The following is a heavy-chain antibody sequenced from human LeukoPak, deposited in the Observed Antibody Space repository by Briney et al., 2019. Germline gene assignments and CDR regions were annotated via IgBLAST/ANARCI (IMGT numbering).Heavy chain of an antibody. CDR3: PRGGHDFWSAELDP. D-gene: IGHD3-3*01. Sequence: PGSSLRLSCAASGFIFSSYAMQWLRQAPGKGLEWVAVIFYEGRNKDYTLSVKGRFSSSRDNSKNPLYLQMNRLRAEDTAVYYCPRGGHDFWSAELDPWGQGTLVSVSS. CDR1: GFIFSSYA. CDR2: IFYEGRNK. V-gene: IGHV3-30*04. J-gene: IGHJ5*02.